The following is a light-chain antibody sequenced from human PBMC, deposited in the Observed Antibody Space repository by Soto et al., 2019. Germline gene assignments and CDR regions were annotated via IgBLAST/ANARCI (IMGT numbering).Light chain of an antibody. CDR3: CSYTTSNTRQIV. CDR1: SSDVCGYNY. J-gene: IGLJ1*01. Sequence: QSALTQPASVSGSPGQSITISCTGTSSDVCGYNYVSWYQQHPGKAPKFMIYDVSNRPSGVSNRFSGSKSGNTASLTISGLQAEDEADYYCCSYTTSNTRQIVFGTGTRSPS. CDR2: DVS. V-gene: IGLV2-14*01.